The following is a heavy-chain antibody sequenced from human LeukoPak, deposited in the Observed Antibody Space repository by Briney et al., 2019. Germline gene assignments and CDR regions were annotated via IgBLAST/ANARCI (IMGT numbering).Heavy chain of an antibody. CDR2: IDPNSGEK. CDR1: GSTFTAYF. V-gene: IGHV1-2*02. D-gene: IGHD3-10*01. J-gene: IGHJ6*02. Sequence: ASVKVSCKASGSTFTAYFVHWVRQAPGQGLEWMGCIDPNSGEKNSAQKFQGRVTMTSDTSISTAYMELNRLRFDDTAVYYCAKDRGEKMDVWGQGTTVIVSS. CDR3: AKDRGEKMDV.